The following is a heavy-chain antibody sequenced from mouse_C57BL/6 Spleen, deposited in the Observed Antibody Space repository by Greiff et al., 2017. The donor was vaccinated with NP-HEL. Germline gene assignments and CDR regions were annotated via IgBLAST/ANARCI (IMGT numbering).Heavy chain of an antibody. D-gene: IGHD1-1*01. V-gene: IGHV1-74*01. CDR3: AISLYYGSSYGYFDV. CDR2: IHPSDSDT. J-gene: IGHJ1*03. CDR1: GYTFTSYW. Sequence: QVQLQQPGAELVKPGASVKVSCKASGYTFTSYWTHWVKQRPGQGLEWIGRIHPSDSDTNYNHKFKSNATLTVDKSSSTANMQLSSLTSEDSAVYYCAISLYYGSSYGYFDVWGTGTTVTVSS.